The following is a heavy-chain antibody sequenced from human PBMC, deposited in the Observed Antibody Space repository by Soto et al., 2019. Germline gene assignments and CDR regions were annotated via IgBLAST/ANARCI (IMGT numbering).Heavy chain of an antibody. V-gene: IGHV3-21*01. CDR1: GFTFTRYS. CDR3: ARESEDLTSNFDY. J-gene: IGHJ4*02. CDR2: ISSTTNYI. Sequence: GVLRLSCAASGFTFTRYSMNWVRQAPGKGLEWVSSISSTTNYIYYADSMKGRFTVSRDNAKNSVYLEMNSLSAEDTAVYYCARESEDLTSNFDYWGRGTLVTVSS.